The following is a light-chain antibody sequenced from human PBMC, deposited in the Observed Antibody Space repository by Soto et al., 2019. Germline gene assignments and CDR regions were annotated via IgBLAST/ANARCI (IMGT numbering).Light chain of an antibody. V-gene: IGKV3-11*01. CDR2: DAS. CDR3: QQQGTSPIT. Sequence: EIVLTQSPATLSLSPGEGATISCRASQSVSSYLAWYQQKPGQAPRILIYDASNRATGIPARFSGSGSGTDFNLTISRLETEDFAVYYCQQQGTSPITFGQGTRLEI. CDR1: QSVSSY. J-gene: IGKJ5*01.